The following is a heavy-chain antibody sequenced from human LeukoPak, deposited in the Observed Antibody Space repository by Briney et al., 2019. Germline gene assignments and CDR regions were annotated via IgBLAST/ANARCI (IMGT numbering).Heavy chain of an antibody. V-gene: IGHV3-23*01. CDR3: ARVGSAWFFDY. Sequence: GGSLRLSCAASGFAFSSYVMSWVRQAPGKALEWVSAISGSGGSPYYADSVRGRFAISRDNPKNTLYLQMNSLRVENTAVYYCARVGSAWFFDYWGQGTLVTVSS. D-gene: IGHD6-19*01. CDR1: GFAFSSYV. J-gene: IGHJ4*02. CDR2: ISGSGGSP.